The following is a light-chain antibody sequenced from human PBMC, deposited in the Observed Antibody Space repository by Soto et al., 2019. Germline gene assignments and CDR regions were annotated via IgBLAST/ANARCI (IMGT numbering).Light chain of an antibody. V-gene: IGLV2-14*03. CDR2: DVN. J-gene: IGLJ1*01. CDR3: CSYTATTTYV. Sequence: QSVLTQPASVSGSXXQSIYISXXGTGNXVGGYTFVSWYQQHPDKVPKLVIFDVNRRPSGVSDRFSGSKSVNAASLTISGLQAEDEADYYCCSYTATTTYVFGTGTKVTGL. CDR1: GNXVGGYTF.